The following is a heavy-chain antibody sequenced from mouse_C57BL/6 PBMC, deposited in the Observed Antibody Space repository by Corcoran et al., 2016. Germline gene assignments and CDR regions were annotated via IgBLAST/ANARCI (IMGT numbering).Heavy chain of an antibody. D-gene: IGHD1-1*01. CDR1: GFSLSTSGMG. CDR3: ARRATNYGSSYGYFDY. Sequence: QVTLKEAGPGILQSSQTLSLTCSFSGFSLSTSGMGVSWIRQPSGKGLEWLAHIYWDDDKRYNPSLTSRLTISKDTSRNQVFLKITSVDTADTATSDCARRATNYGSSYGYFDYWCQGTTLTVSS. V-gene: IGHV8-12*01. J-gene: IGHJ2*01. CDR2: IYWDDDK.